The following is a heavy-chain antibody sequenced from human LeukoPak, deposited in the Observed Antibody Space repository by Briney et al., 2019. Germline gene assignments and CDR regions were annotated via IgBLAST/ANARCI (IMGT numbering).Heavy chain of an antibody. J-gene: IGHJ4*02. V-gene: IGHV4-4*08. CDR1: GGSISSYY. D-gene: IGHD6-13*01. CDR3: ARGRYSSSWPGIYYFDY. Sequence: SETLSLTCTVSGGSISSYYWSWIRQPPGKGLEWIGRIYTSGSTNYNPSLKSRVTISVDTSKNQFSLKLSSVTAADTAVYYCARGRYSSSWPGIYYFDYWGQGTLVTVSS. CDR2: IYTSGST.